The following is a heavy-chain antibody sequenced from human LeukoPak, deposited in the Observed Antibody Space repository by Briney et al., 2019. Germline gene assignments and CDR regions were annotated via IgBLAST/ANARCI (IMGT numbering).Heavy chain of an antibody. CDR3: ARAQDGYNDFDY. V-gene: IGHV3-13*01. Sequence: GGSLRLSCAASGFTFSSYDMHWVRQATGKGLEWVSAIGTAGDTYYPGSVKGRFTISRENAKNSLYLQMNSLRAGDTAVYYCARAQDGYNDFDYWGQGTLVTVSS. CDR2: IGTAGDT. CDR1: GFTFSSYD. D-gene: IGHD5-24*01. J-gene: IGHJ4*02.